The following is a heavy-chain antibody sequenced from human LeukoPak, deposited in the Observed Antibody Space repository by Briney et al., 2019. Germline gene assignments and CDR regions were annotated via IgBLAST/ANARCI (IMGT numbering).Heavy chain of an antibody. CDR3: ARTTMVRGTYYMDV. D-gene: IGHD3-10*01. CDR1: GESLSNYY. J-gene: IGHJ6*03. Sequence: PSETLSLTCAVYGESLSNYYWSWIRQPPGKGLEWIGEINHYGSTNYNPSLESRVTISVDTSKNQFSLKLSSVTAADTAVYYCARTTMVRGTYYMDVWGKGTTVTISS. V-gene: IGHV4-34*01. CDR2: INHYGST.